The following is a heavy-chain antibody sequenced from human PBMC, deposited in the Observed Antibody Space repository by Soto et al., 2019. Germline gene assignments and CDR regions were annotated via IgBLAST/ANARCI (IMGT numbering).Heavy chain of an antibody. CDR2: ISSSGSTI. V-gene: IGHV3-11*01. Sequence: GGSLRLSCAASGFTFSDYYMSWIRQAPGKGLEWVSYISSSGSTIYYADSVKGRFTISRDNAKNSLYLQMNSLRAEDTAVYYCARPRNTYYYGSGSVDNWFDPWGQGTRVTVSS. J-gene: IGHJ5*02. CDR3: ARPRNTYYYGSGSVDNWFDP. D-gene: IGHD3-10*01. CDR1: GFTFSDYY.